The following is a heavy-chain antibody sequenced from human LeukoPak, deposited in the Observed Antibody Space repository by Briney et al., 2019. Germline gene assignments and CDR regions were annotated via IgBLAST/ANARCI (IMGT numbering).Heavy chain of an antibody. CDR2: FDPEDGET. V-gene: IGHV1-24*01. CDR3: ASASVVDMVTFGGVIPRQGFDY. J-gene: IGHJ4*02. CDR1: RYTLTELS. Sequence: ASVKVSCKVSRYTLTELSMHGVRQAPGKGLEWMGGFDPEDGETIYAQKFQGRVIMTEDTSTDTAYMELSSLRSEDTAVYYCASASVVDMVTFGGVIPRQGFDYWGQGTLVTVSS. D-gene: IGHD3-16*02.